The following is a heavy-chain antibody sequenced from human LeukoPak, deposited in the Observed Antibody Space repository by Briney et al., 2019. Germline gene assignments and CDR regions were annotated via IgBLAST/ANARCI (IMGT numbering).Heavy chain of an antibody. D-gene: IGHD3-3*01. CDR3: ARGDPYYDFWSGYYSDWFDP. J-gene: IGHJ5*02. CDR2: IYYSGST. Sequence: SETLSLTCTVSGGSISSYYWSWIRQPPGKGLEWIGYIYYSGSTNYNPSLKSRVTISVDTSKNQFSLKLSSVTAADTAVYYCARGDPYYDFWSGYYSDWFDPWGQGTLVTVSS. V-gene: IGHV4-59*01. CDR1: GGSISSYY.